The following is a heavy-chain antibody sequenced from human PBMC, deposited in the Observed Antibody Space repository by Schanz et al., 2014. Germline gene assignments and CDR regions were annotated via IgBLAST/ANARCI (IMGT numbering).Heavy chain of an antibody. V-gene: IGHV3-23*01. CDR3: AASSGWHPSTDY. Sequence: EVQQLESGGGLVQPGGSLRLSCEASGFSFGNYGMSWVRQAPGKGLEWVSGFDAHDGRAYYADSAKGRFTISRDNSKSTLYVEMNSLRVEDTAVYYCAASSGWHPSTDYWGQGTLVTVSS. CDR1: GFSFGNYG. CDR2: FDAHDGRA. D-gene: IGHD6-19*01. J-gene: IGHJ4*02.